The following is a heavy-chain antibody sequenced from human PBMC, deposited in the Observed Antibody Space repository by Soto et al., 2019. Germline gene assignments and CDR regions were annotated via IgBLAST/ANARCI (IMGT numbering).Heavy chain of an antibody. CDR1: GFTVSSNY. CDR2: IYSGGST. V-gene: IGHV3-53*01. Sequence: GGSLRLSCAASGFTVSSNYMSWVRQAPGKGLEWVSVIYSGGSTYYADSVKGRFTISRDNSKNTLYLQMNSLRAEDTAVYYCARGDNYDFWTNDAFDIWGQGTMVTVSS. D-gene: IGHD3-3*01. J-gene: IGHJ3*02. CDR3: ARGDNYDFWTNDAFDI.